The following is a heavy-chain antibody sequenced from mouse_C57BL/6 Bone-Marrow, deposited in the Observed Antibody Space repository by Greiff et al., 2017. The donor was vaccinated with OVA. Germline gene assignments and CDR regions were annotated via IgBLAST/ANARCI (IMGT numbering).Heavy chain of an antibody. V-gene: IGHV1-15*01. CDR2: IDPETGGT. CDR1: GYTFTDYE. J-gene: IGHJ2*01. Sequence: QVQLKESGAELVRPGASVTLSCKASGYTFTDYEMHWVKQTPVHGLEWIGAIDPETGGTAYNQKFKGKAILTADKSSSTAYMELRSLTSEDSAVYYWTRDGYYFDYWGQGTTLTVSS. D-gene: IGHD2-3*01. CDR3: TRDGYYFDY.